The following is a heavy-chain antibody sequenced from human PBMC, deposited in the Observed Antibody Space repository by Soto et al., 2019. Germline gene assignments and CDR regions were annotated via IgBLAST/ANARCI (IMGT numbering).Heavy chain of an antibody. J-gene: IGHJ4*02. V-gene: IGHV5-10-1*03. D-gene: IGHD3-22*01. CDR2: IDPSDSYT. Sequence: EVQLVQSGAEVKKPGESLRISCKGSGYSFTSYWISWVRQMPGKGLEWMGRIDPSDSYTNYSPSFQGHVTISADKSISTAYLQWSSLKASDTAMYYCARHGRGRDYYDSSGYYLYYFDYWGQGTLVTVSS. CDR3: ARHGRGRDYYDSSGYYLYYFDY. CDR1: GYSFTSYW.